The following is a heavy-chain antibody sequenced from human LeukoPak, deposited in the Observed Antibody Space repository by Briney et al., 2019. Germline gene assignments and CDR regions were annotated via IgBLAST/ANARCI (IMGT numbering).Heavy chain of an antibody. J-gene: IGHJ5*02. Sequence: ASVKVSCKASGYTFTTYYIHWVRQAPGQGLEWMGIISPSDGSTSYAQNFRGRVTMTRDMSTSTVYMELSSLRSEDTAVYYCTRDARHRYCSSTSCYRGWLDPWGQGTLVTVSS. CDR1: GYTFTTYY. V-gene: IGHV1-46*01. D-gene: IGHD2-2*01. CDR3: TRDARHRYCSSTSCYRGWLDP. CDR2: ISPSDGST.